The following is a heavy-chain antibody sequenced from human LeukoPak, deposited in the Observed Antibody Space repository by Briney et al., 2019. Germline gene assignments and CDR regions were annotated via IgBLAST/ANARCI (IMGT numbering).Heavy chain of an antibody. CDR2: ISSSSSYI. CDR1: GFTFSSYS. J-gene: IGHJ4*02. D-gene: IGHD6-6*01. V-gene: IGHV3-21*05. CDR3: ASFHKQLVTY. Sequence: GGSLRLSCAASGFTFSSYSMNWVRQAPGKGLEWVSYISSSSSYIYYADSVKGRFTISRDNAKNSLYLQMNSLRAEDTAVYYCASFHKQLVTYWGQGTLVTVSS.